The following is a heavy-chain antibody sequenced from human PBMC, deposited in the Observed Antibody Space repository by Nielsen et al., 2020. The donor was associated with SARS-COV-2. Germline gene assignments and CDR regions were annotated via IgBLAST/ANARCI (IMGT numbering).Heavy chain of an antibody. J-gene: IGHJ4*02. CDR3: ASLPYDNSGLDFDS. CDR2: FDPEDGGI. Sequence: ASVKVSCKVSGNTLSGLSMHWVRQAPGKGLEWMGGFDPEDGGITYAQKFQGRVTMTEDTSTDTAYMELSSLRSEDTAVYYCASLPYDNSGLDFDSWAREPWSPSPQ. V-gene: IGHV1-24*01. D-gene: IGHD3-22*01. CDR1: GNTLSGLS.